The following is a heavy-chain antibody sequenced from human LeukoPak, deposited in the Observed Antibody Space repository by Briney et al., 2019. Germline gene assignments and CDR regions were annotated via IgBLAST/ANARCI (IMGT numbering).Heavy chain of an antibody. Sequence: PSETLSLTCTVSGVSISSYYWSWIRQPPGKGLEWIGYIFYSGNTIYNPSLRSRVTISADTSKNHFSLRLRSVTAADTAVYYCARVAAISGSDYPDDWGQGTLVTVSS. J-gene: IGHJ4*02. CDR1: GVSISSYY. CDR2: IFYSGNT. V-gene: IGHV4-59*08. D-gene: IGHD1-26*01. CDR3: ARVAAISGSDYPDD.